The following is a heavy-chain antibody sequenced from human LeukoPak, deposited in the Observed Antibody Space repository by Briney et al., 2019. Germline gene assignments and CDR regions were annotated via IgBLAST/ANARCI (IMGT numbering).Heavy chain of an antibody. CDR2: IYYSGST. Sequence: SETLSLTCTVSGGSISSGGYSWSWIRQHPGKGLEWIGYIYYSGSTYYNPSLKSRVTFSVDTSKNQFSLKLSSVTAADTAVYYCARGLAGTRSRVRTFDYWGQGTLVTVSS. CDR3: ARGLAGTRSRVRTFDY. D-gene: IGHD1-1*01. CDR1: GGSISSGGYS. V-gene: IGHV4-31*03. J-gene: IGHJ4*02.